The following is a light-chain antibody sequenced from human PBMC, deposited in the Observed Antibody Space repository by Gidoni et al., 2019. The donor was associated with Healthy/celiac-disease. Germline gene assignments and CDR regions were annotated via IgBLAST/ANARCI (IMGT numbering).Light chain of an antibody. V-gene: IGKV1-12*01. CDR2: AAS. J-gene: IGKJ4*01. CDR1: QGISSW. CDR3: QXXXSXXXT. Sequence: DIQMTQSPSSVSASVGDRVTITCRASQGISSWLAWYQQKPGKAPKLLIYAASSLQSGVPSRFSGSGXXTDFTLTISXXQPXXFAXXXCQXXXSXXXTFXXXTKVEIK.